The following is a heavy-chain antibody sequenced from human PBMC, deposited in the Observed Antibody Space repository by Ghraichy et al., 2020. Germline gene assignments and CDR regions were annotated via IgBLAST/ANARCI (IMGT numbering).Heavy chain of an antibody. Sequence: GGSLRLSCAASGFMFSRYWMNWVRQVPGKGLEWVANIKEDGSEKYYVDSVKGRFTISRDNAKNSLDLQMNSLRAEDTAVYFCVRDRQAEFDSWGQGTLVTVSS. CDR2: IKEDGSEK. J-gene: IGHJ4*02. CDR1: GFMFSRYW. CDR3: VRDRQAEFDS. V-gene: IGHV3-7*03.